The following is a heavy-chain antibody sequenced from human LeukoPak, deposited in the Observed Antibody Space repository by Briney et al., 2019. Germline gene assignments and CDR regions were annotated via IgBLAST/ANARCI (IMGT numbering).Heavy chain of an antibody. Sequence: GASVKVSCKASGYTFTGYYIHWVRQAPGRGLEWMGRINPNSGDTNYAQKFQGRVTMTRDTSISTAYMELSSLRSDDTAVYYCARDPPPHSSSYWGSYSYYYIDVWGKGTTVTVSS. CDR1: GYTFTGYY. CDR2: INPNSGDT. V-gene: IGHV1-2*06. D-gene: IGHD3-22*01. CDR3: ARDPPPHSSSYWGSYSYYYIDV. J-gene: IGHJ6*03.